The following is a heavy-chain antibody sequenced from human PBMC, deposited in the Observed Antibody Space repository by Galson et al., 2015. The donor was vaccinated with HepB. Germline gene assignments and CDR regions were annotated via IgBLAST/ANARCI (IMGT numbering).Heavy chain of an antibody. Sequence: SVKVSCKASGYTFTSYAMNWVRQAPGQGLEWMGWINTNTGNPTYAQGFTGRFVFSLDTSVSTAYLQISSLKAEDTAVYYCARGYCSSTSCSYFDYWGQGTLVTVSS. CDR1: GYTFTSYA. CDR2: INTNTGNP. V-gene: IGHV7-4-1*02. J-gene: IGHJ4*02. D-gene: IGHD2-2*01. CDR3: ARGYCSSTSCSYFDY.